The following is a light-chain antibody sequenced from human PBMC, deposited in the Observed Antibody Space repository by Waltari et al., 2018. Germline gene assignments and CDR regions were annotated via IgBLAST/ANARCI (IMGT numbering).Light chain of an antibody. CDR3: QQSYSTPQT. V-gene: IGKV1-39*01. CDR1: QSFSSY. J-gene: IGKJ1*01. CDR2: AAS. Sequence: DIVMTQSPSSLSASVGDRVTITCRASQSFSSYLNWYQQKPGKAPKLLIYAASRLQSGVPSRFSGSGSVTDFTLTISSLQPEDFATYYCQQSYSTPQTFGQGTKVEIK.